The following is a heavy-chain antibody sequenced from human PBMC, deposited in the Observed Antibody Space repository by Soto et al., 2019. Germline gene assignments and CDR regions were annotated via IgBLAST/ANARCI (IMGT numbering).Heavy chain of an antibody. D-gene: IGHD2-2*01. CDR3: ARALGYFSSTICYWGDAFDI. J-gene: IGHJ3*02. Sequence: PSETLSLTCTVSGGSISSYYWSWIRQPPGKGLEWIGYIYYSGSTNYNPSLKSRVTISVDTSKNQFSLKLSSVTAADTAVYYCARALGYFSSTICYWGDAFDIWGQGTMVTVSS. CDR2: IYYSGST. V-gene: IGHV4-59*01. CDR1: GGSISSYY.